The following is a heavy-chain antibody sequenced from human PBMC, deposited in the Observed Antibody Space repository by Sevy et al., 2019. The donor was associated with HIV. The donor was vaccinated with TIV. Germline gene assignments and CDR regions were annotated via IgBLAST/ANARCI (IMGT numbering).Heavy chain of an antibody. D-gene: IGHD6-19*01. J-gene: IGHJ3*02. CDR1: GYTFTGYY. CDR3: ARGVAVAGTGSGDAFDI. Sequence: VSVKVSCKASGYTFTGYYMHWVRQAPGQGLEWMGWINPNSGGTNYAQKFQGRVTMTRDTSISTAYMELSRLRSDDTAVYYCARGVAVAGTGSGDAFDIWGQGTMVTVSS. CDR2: INPNSGGT. V-gene: IGHV1-2*02.